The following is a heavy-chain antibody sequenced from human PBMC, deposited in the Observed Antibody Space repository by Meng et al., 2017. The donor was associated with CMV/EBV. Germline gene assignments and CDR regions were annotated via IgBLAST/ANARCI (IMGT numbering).Heavy chain of an antibody. V-gene: IGHV4-59*01. Sequence: GSLRLSCTVSGGSISSYYWSWIRQPPGKGLEWIGYIYYSGSTNYNPSLKSRVTISVDTSKNQFSLKLSSVTAADTAVYYCARDWITIFDYYYGMDVWGQGTMVTVSS. D-gene: IGHD3-3*01. CDR2: IYYSGST. CDR3: ARDWITIFDYYYGMDV. J-gene: IGHJ6*02. CDR1: GGSISSYY.